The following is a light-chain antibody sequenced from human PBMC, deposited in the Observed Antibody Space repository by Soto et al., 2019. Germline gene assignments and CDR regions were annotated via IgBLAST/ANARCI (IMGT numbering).Light chain of an antibody. J-gene: IGKJ4*01. V-gene: IGKV3D-20*02. Sequence: EIMMTQSPGTLSLSPGERATLYCRASQSVSSSYLAWYQQKPGQAPRLLIYDASNRATGIPARFSGSGSGTDFTLTISSLEPEDFAVYYCQQRSKLVTFGRGTKVDIK. CDR2: DAS. CDR3: QQRSKLVT. CDR1: QSVSSSY.